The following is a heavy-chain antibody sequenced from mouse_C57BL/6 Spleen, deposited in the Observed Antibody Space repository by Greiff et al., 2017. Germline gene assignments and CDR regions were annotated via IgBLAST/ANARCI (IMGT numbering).Heavy chain of an antibody. CDR3: ARGGNDERDYYAMDY. V-gene: IGHV1-55*01. CDR2: IYPGSGST. Sequence: QVQLQQPGAELVKPGASVKMSCKASGYTFTSYWITWVKQRPGQGLEWIGDIYPGSGSTNYNEKFKSKATLTVDTSSSTAYMQLSSLTSEDSAVYYCARGGNDERDYYAMDYWGQGTSVTVSS. D-gene: IGHD2-2*01. J-gene: IGHJ4*01. CDR1: GYTFTSYW.